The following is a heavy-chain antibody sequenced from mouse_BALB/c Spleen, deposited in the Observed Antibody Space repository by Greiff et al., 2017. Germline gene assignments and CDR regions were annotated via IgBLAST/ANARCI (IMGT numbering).Heavy chain of an antibody. J-gene: IGHJ2*01. Sequence: EVNLVESGGGLVQPGGSLKLSCAASGFTFSSYGMSWVRQTPDKRLELVATINSNGGSTYYPDSVKGRFTISRDNAKNTLYLQMSSLKSEDTAMYYCAREGPPIFDYWGQGTTLTVSS. CDR3: AREGPPIFDY. CDR1: GFTFSSYG. CDR2: INSNGGST. V-gene: IGHV5-6-3*01.